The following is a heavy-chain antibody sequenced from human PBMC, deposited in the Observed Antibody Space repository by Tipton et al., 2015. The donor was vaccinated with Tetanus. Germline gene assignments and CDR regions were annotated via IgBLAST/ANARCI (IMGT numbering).Heavy chain of an antibody. Sequence: TLSLTCTVSGDSITTGDYYWGWIRQPPGKGLEWIGYIYHRGNTYYNPSLKSRLTISVDTSNNQFSLNLRSVTAADTAVYYCAALSAVFRSSEWVPSSFDYWGQGTLVPVAP. V-gene: IGHV4-30-4*01. CDR1: GDSITTGDYY. CDR2: IYHRGNT. J-gene: IGHJ4*02. CDR3: AALSAVFRSSEWVPSSFDY. D-gene: IGHD2/OR15-2a*01.